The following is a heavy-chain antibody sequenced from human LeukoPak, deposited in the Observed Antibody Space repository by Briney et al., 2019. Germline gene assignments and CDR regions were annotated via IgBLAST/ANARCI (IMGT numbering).Heavy chain of an antibody. V-gene: IGHV3-48*03. CDR1: GFTFSSFE. Sequence: GGSLRLSCAASGFTFSSFEMNWVRQAPGKGLEWVSYISSSGTTMYYADSVKGRFTTSRDNAKNSLYLQMNSLRPEDTAVYYCARADYWGQGALVTVSS. CDR3: ARADY. J-gene: IGHJ4*02. CDR2: ISSSGTTM.